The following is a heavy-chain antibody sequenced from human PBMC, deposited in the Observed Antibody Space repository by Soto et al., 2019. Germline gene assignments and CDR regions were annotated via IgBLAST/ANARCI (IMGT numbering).Heavy chain of an antibody. CDR3: ARDLDGSGSYYTDY. CDR1: GYTFTNFG. J-gene: IGHJ4*02. D-gene: IGHD3-10*01. V-gene: IGHV1-18*01. CDR2: ISHWGKT. Sequence: QVQLVQSGAEVKKPGASVKVSCKASGYTFTNFGISWVRQATGQGLEWMGWISHWGKTNSAQKLQGRVTMTTDTSASTAFMELRSLTSDDTAMYFCARDLDGSGSYYTDYWGQGTLVTVSS.